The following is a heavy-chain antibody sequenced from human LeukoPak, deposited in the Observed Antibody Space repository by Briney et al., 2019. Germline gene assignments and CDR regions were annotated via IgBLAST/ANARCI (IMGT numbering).Heavy chain of an antibody. J-gene: IGHJ4*02. V-gene: IGHV3-48*04. CDR3: ARDLGRDRYFDS. Sequence: GGSLRLSCAASGFTFSPYPMNWVRQAPGKGLEWVSYISGGSDTIYYADSVKGRFTISRDNAKNSLYLQMNSLRAEDTAVYYCARDLGRDRYFDSWGQGTLVTVSS. CDR1: GFTFSPYP. D-gene: IGHD5-24*01. CDR2: ISGGSDTI.